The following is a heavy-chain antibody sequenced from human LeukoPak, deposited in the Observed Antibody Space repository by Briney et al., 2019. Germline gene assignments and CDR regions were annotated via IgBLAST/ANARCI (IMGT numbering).Heavy chain of an antibody. V-gene: IGHV1-18*01. CDR1: GYTFTSYG. CDR2: ISAYNGNT. D-gene: IGHD2-2*01. J-gene: IGHJ6*02. CDR3: ARSLPNPYCSSTSCYYYYYYGMDV. Sequence: ASVKVSCKASGYTFTSYGISWVRQAPGQGLEWMGWISAYNGNTNYAQKFQGRVTITADKSTSTAYMELSSLRSEDTAVYYCARSLPNPYCSSTSCYYYYYYGMDVWGQGTTVTVSS.